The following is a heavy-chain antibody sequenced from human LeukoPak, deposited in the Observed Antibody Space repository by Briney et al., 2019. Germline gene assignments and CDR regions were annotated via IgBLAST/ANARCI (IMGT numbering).Heavy chain of an antibody. Sequence: SGGSLRLXCAASGFTFSSYAMSWVRQAPGKGLEWVSAIDGSGGSTYYADSVKGRFTISRDNSKNTLYLQMNSLRAEDTAVYYCAKDRHGDYVTYYMDVWGKGTTVTVSS. CDR3: AKDRHGDYVTYYMDV. D-gene: IGHD4-17*01. CDR2: IDGSGGST. V-gene: IGHV3-23*01. J-gene: IGHJ6*03. CDR1: GFTFSSYA.